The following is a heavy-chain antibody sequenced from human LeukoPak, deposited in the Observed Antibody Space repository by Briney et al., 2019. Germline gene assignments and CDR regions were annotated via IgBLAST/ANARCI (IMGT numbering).Heavy chain of an antibody. Sequence: PGGSLRLSCAASGLTFSNAWMSWVRQAPGKGLEWVGRVQSKTDGGTIEYAAPVKGRFTISRDDSKTTLYLQMNSLKTEDTGVYYCSSLMIRGIINIWGQGTLLTAS. CDR1: GLTFSNAW. CDR2: VQSKTDGGTI. J-gene: IGHJ4*02. D-gene: IGHD3-16*01. CDR3: SSLMIRGIINI. V-gene: IGHV3-15*01.